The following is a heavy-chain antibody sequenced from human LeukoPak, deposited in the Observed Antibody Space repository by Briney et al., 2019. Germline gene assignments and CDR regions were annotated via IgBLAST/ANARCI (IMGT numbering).Heavy chain of an antibody. CDR3: ARPGDGYNWGRFDY. CDR1: TFTFSNAW. V-gene: IGHV3-7*04. CDR2: IKRDGGED. Sequence: PGGSLRLSCAASTFTFSNAWMSWVRQAPGKGLEWVANIKRDGGEDYYVESVKGRFTISRDNAKNSLYLQMSSLRAEDTAVYYCARPGDGYNWGRFDYWGQGTLVTVSS. J-gene: IGHJ4*02. D-gene: IGHD5-24*01.